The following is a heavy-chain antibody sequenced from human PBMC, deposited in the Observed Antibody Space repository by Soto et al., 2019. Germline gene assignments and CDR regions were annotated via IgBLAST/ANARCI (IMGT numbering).Heavy chain of an antibody. CDR3: ARGSNLPYDLDV. V-gene: IGHV1-46*04. CDR1: GYFLTSYY. D-gene: IGHD1-7*01. Sequence: ASVKVSYKASGYFLTSYYMHWVRQAPGQGLEWMGIIQPSSGSTTYAQKLQGRVTMIRDTSTSTVYMELSSLRSDDTAVYYCARGSNLPYDLDVWGQGTTVTVS. CDR2: IQPSSGST. J-gene: IGHJ6*02.